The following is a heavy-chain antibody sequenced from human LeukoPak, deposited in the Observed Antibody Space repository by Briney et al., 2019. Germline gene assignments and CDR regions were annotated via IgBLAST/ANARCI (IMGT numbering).Heavy chain of an antibody. V-gene: IGHV4-31*02. CDR2: IYYSGST. CDR3: ARSTVTDGLNDY. Sequence: LRLSCAASGFTFSDYYMSWIRQHPGKGLEWIGYIYYSGSTYYNPSLKSRVTISVDTSKNQFSLKLSSVTAADTAVYYCARSTVTDGLNDYWGQGTLVTVSS. J-gene: IGHJ4*02. D-gene: IGHD4-17*01. CDR1: GFTFSDYY.